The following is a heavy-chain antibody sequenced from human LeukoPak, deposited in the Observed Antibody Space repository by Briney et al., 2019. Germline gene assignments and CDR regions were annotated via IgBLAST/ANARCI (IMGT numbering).Heavy chain of an antibody. CDR1: GYTFTSYA. CDR2: INTNTGNP. D-gene: IGHD2-21*02. Sequence: ASVKVSCKASGYTFTSYAMNWVRQAPGQGLEWMGWINTNTGNPTYAQGFTGRFVFSLDTSVSTAYLQISSLEAEDTAVYYCAREFVVVTAFSFDPWGQGTLVTVSS. V-gene: IGHV7-4-1*02. CDR3: AREFVVVTAFSFDP. J-gene: IGHJ5*02.